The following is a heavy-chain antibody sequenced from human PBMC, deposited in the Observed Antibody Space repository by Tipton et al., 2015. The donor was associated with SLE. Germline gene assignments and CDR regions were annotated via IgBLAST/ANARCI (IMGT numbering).Heavy chain of an antibody. D-gene: IGHD2-8*02. CDR3: AREDGAVTDRGHFAK. J-gene: IGHJ4*02. CDR2: IHTDGSST. V-gene: IGHV3-74*01. Sequence: SLRLSCAASGFTFSTYWMHWVRQAPGKGLVWVSRIHTDGSSTNYADSVKGRFTISRDNAKNSLYLQMNSLRAEDTALYYCAREDGAVTDRGHFAKWGQGTLVTVSS. CDR1: GFTFSTYW.